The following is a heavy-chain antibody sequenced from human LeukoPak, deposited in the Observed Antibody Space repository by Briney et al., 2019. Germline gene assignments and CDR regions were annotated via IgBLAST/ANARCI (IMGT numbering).Heavy chain of an antibody. V-gene: IGHV4-4*07. CDR1: GDSISNYY. D-gene: IGHD2-2*01. CDR3: AKDMEGYCSRTSCYPSFLDY. J-gene: IGHJ4*02. Sequence: SETLPLTCTVSGDSISNYYWSWIRQPAGKGLEWIGRIYTTGSTNYNPSLKSRVIMSVDTSKNQFSLKLSSVTAADTAVYYCAKDMEGYCSRTSCYPSFLDYWGQGTLVTVSS. CDR2: IYTTGST.